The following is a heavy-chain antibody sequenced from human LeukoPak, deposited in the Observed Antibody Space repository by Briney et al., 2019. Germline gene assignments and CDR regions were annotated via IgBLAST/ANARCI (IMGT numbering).Heavy chain of an antibody. Sequence: SETLSLTCTVSGASISSGSYYWNWIRQPAGKGLEWIGRIFASGSTYYNPSLKSRVTISVDTSKNQFSLKLSSVTAADTAVYYCARVKAYGSGTYGALDYWGQGTLVTVSS. CDR1: GASISSGSYY. D-gene: IGHD3-10*01. CDR3: ARVKAYGSGTYGALDY. CDR2: IFASGST. V-gene: IGHV4-61*02. J-gene: IGHJ4*02.